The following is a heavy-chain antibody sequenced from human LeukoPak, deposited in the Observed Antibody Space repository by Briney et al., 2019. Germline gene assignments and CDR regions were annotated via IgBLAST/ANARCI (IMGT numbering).Heavy chain of an antibody. CDR1: GGSISSYYY. CDR3: ARSSWVTQSGAFDI. CDR2: IYSSGST. J-gene: IGHJ3*02. V-gene: IGHV4-59*01. D-gene: IGHD4-23*01. Sequence: SETLSLTCSVSGGSISSYYYWSWIRQPPGKGLEWVGYIYSSGSTNYNPSLKSRVTISIDTSKNQFSLKLNSVTAADTAVYYCARSSWVTQSGAFDIWGQGTMVTVSS.